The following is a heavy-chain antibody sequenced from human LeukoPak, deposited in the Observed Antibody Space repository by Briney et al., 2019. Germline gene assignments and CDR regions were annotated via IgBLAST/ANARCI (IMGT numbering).Heavy chain of an antibody. J-gene: IGHJ4*02. CDR2: INPNSGGT. CDR3: AREVAVAGTEYYFDY. D-gene: IGHD2-15*01. V-gene: IGHV1-2*04. CDR1: GYTFTGYY. Sequence: ASVKVSCKASGYTFTGYYMHWVRQAPGQGLEWMGWINPNSGGTNYAQKFQGWVTMTRDTSISTAYMELSRLRSDDTAVYYCAREVAVAGTEYYFDYWGQGTLVTVSS.